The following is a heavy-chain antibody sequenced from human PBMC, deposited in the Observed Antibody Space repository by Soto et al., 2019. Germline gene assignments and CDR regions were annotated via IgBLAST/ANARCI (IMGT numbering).Heavy chain of an antibody. Sequence: SSETLSLTCTVSGGSISSCYWSWIRQPPGKGLEWIGYIYYSGSTNYNPSLKSRVTISVDTSKNQFSLKLSSVTAADTAVYYCARSKGDYYYYYYMDVWGKGTTVTVSS. V-gene: IGHV4-59*01. CDR3: ARSKGDYYYYYYMDV. J-gene: IGHJ6*03. CDR2: IYYSGST. CDR1: GGSISSCY.